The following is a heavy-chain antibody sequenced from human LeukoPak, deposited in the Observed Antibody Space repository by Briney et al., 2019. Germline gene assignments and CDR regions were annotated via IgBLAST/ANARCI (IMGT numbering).Heavy chain of an antibody. CDR1: GFTFSHYA. CDR2: INSDESTT. D-gene: IGHD3-3*01. CDR3: ARGSGYSVFDY. J-gene: IGHJ4*02. Sequence: PGGSLRLSCAASGFTFSHYAMHWVRQAPGKGLVWVSRINSDESTTFYADSVKGRFTISRDNAKNTLYLQMNTLRAEDTAVYYCARGSGYSVFDYWGQGTLVTVSS. V-gene: IGHV3-74*01.